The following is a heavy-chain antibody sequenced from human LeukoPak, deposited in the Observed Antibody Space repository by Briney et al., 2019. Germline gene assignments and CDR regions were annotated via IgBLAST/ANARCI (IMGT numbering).Heavy chain of an antibody. J-gene: IGHJ6*03. V-gene: IGHV1-24*01. Sequence: ASVKVSCKVSGYTLTEFYMHWVRQAPGKGLEWMGGFDPEDGETIYAQKFQGRVTMTEDTSIDTAYMELSSLRSEDTAVYYCGNSGITIDYYYMDVWGKGTTVTVPS. CDR3: GNSGITIDYYYMDV. CDR1: GYTLTEFY. D-gene: IGHD3-9*01. CDR2: FDPEDGET.